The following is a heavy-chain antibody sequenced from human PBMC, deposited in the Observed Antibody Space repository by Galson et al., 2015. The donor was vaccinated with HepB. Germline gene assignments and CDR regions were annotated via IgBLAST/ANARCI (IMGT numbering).Heavy chain of an antibody. V-gene: IGHV3-30*04. J-gene: IGHJ4*02. Sequence: SLRLSCAASGFIFSSYAMHWVRQAPGKGLEWVAFISYEGSNKYDADSVKGRFTISRDNSKNTLFLQMNRLRVEDTAVYYCARGRGGTEFDYWSQGTLVTVSS. CDR3: ARGRGGTEFDY. CDR2: ISYEGSNK. D-gene: IGHD1-14*01. CDR1: GFIFSSYA.